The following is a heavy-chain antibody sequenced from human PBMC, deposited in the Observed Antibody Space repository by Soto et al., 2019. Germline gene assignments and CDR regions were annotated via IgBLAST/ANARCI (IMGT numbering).Heavy chain of an antibody. J-gene: IGHJ5*02. CDR2: IYYSGST. Sequence: LSLTCTVSGGSISSYYWSWIRQPPGKGLEWIGYIYYSGSTNYNPSLKSRVTISVDTSKNQFSLKLSSVTAADTAVYYCATVWFGELSSNWFDPWGQGTLVTVSS. D-gene: IGHD3-10*01. V-gene: IGHV4-59*01. CDR3: ATVWFGELSSNWFDP. CDR1: GGSISSYY.